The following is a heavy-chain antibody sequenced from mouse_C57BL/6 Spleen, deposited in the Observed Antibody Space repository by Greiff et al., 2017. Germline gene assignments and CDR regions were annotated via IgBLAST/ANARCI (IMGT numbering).Heavy chain of an antibody. CDR1: GFTFSSYG. V-gene: IGHV5-6*01. CDR3: ARRGSSCPEDYYAMDY. J-gene: IGHJ4*01. Sequence: EVQLVESGGDLVKPGGSLKISCEASGFTFSSYGMSWVRQTPDKRLEWVATISSGGSCTYYHDRMKGRFTITRDNAKNTLYLQMSSLQSEDTAMYYCARRGSSCPEDYYAMDYWGQGTSVTVSS. CDR2: ISSGGSCT. D-gene: IGHD3-2*02.